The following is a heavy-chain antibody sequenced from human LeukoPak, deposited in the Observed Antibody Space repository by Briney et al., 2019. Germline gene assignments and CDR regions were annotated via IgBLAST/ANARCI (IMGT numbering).Heavy chain of an antibody. V-gene: IGHV4-38-2*02. Sequence: SETLSLTCTVSGYSISSGYYWGWIRQPPGKGLEWIGSIYHSGSTYYNPSLKSRVTISVDTSKNQFSLKLSSVTAADTAVYYCASYGSGSYYRNNWFDPWGQGTLVTVSS. CDR2: IYHSGST. CDR3: ASYGSGSYYRNNWFDP. CDR1: GYSISSGYY. D-gene: IGHD3-10*01. J-gene: IGHJ5*02.